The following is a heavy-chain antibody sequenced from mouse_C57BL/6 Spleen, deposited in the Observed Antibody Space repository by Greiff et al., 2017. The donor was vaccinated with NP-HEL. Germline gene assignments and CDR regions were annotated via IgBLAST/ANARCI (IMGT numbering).Heavy chain of an antibody. CDR3: ARGGYDLFAY. D-gene: IGHD2-3*01. CDR2: ISSGSSTI. Sequence: EVMLVESGGGLVKPGGSLKLSCAASGFTFSDYGMHWVRQAPEKGLEWVAYISSGSSTIYYADTVKGRFTISRDNAKNTLFLQMTSLRSEDTAMYYCARGGYDLFAYWGQGTLVTVSA. J-gene: IGHJ3*01. CDR1: GFTFSDYG. V-gene: IGHV5-17*01.